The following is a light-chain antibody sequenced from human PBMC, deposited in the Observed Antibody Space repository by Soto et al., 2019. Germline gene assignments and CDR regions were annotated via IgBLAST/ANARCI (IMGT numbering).Light chain of an antibody. V-gene: IGKV1-5*03. CDR3: QQYNSFALT. Sequence: DIQMTQSPSTLSASVGDRVTITCRASQSISSWLAWYQQKPGKAPKLLVYKASSLESGVPSRFSGSGSGTEFTLTISSLQPDDFATYYCQQYNSFALTFGGGTKVEIK. J-gene: IGKJ4*01. CDR1: QSISSW. CDR2: KAS.